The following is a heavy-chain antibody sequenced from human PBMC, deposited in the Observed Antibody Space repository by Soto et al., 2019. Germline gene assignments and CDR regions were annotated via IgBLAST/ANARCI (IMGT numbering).Heavy chain of an antibody. Sequence: GASVKVSCKASGYIFTSYDINWVRQATGQGLEWMGWMNPNSGNTGYAQKFQGRVTMTRNTSISTAYMELSSLRSEDTAVYYCARGASSSLYDFDYWGQGTLVTVSS. D-gene: IGHD6-6*01. J-gene: IGHJ4*02. CDR1: GYIFTSYD. V-gene: IGHV1-8*01. CDR2: MNPNSGNT. CDR3: ARGASSSLYDFDY.